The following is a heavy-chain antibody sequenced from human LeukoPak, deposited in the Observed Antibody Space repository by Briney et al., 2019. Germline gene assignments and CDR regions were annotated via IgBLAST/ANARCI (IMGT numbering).Heavy chain of an antibody. CDR1: GYSFTSYW. V-gene: IGHV5-51*01. CDR3: ARRGIAAAETYYFDY. Sequence: GESLKISCKGSGYSFTSYWIGWVCQMPGKGLEWMGIIYPGDSDTRYSPSFQGQVTISADKSISTAYLQWSSLKASDTAMYYCARRGIAAAETYYFDYWGQGTLVTVSS. D-gene: IGHD6-13*01. J-gene: IGHJ4*02. CDR2: IYPGDSDT.